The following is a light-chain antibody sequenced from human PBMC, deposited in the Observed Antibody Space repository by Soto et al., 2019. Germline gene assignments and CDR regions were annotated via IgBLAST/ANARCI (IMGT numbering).Light chain of an antibody. J-gene: IGKJ1*01. CDR3: QQYNSYPWT. Sequence: DIQMTQSPSTLSGSVGYRFTITCRASQTIISWLAWYQQKPGKAPKLLIYKASTLKSGVPSRFSGSGSGTEFTLTISSLQPEDFATYYCQQYNSYPWTFGQGTKVDIK. CDR2: KAS. CDR1: QTIISW. V-gene: IGKV1-5*03.